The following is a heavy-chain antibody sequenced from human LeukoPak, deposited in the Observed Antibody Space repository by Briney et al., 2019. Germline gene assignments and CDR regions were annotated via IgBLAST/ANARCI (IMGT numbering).Heavy chain of an antibody. Sequence: PGGSLRLSCAASGFTFSSYGMHWVRQAPGKGLEWVAFIRYDGWRQYYAESLKGRVTISRDTSRNTVFLQMNSLRAEDTAVYYCAREVDGDLGYWGQGTLVTVSS. CDR2: IRYDGWRQ. CDR3: AREVDGDLGY. CDR1: GFTFSSYG. V-gene: IGHV3-30*02. D-gene: IGHD4-17*01. J-gene: IGHJ4*02.